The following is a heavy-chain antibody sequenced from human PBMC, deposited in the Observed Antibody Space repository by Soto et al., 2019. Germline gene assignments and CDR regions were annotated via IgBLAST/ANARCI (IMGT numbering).Heavy chain of an antibody. CDR2: VSPSTGQT. J-gene: IGHJ4*02. V-gene: IGHV1-18*01. D-gene: IGHD3-3*01. CDR1: GYTFSNFG. Sequence: QVQLVQSGTEVKKPGASVKVSCKASGYTFSNFGLSWVRQSPGQGLEWMGWVSPSTGQTIYAQNFPGRVTLTTETSTATAHMELRSLISDDTAAYYCARVIMIFGVANLGSFFDYWGQGPRVTVSA. CDR3: ARVIMIFGVANLGSFFDY.